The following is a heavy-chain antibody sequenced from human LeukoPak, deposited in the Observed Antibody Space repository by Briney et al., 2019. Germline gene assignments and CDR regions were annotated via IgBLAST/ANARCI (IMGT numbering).Heavy chain of an antibody. CDR1: GFTVSSNY. D-gene: IGHD3-10*01. Sequence: PGGSLRLSCAASGFTVSSNYMNWVRQAPGKGLEWVSAISGSGGSTYYADSVKGRFTISRDKSKNTLYLQMNSLRAEDTAVYYCAKRRGSGSYYPDYWGQGTLVTVSS. V-gene: IGHV3-23*01. CDR3: AKRRGSGSYYPDY. CDR2: ISGSGGST. J-gene: IGHJ4*02.